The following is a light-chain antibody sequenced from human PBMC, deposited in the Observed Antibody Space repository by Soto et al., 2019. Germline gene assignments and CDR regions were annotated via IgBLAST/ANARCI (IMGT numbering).Light chain of an antibody. V-gene: IGKV1-39*01. CDR2: AAS. CDR1: QSISNN. CDR3: QRSYSSPPT. J-gene: IGKJ1*01. Sequence: DIQMTQSPSSLSASVEDRVIITCRASQSISNNLNWYQQKPGKAPKLLIFAASSLQIGVPSRVSGSRSGPDFTLTISSQQPEDFATYYGQRSYSSPPTFGQGNKVEL.